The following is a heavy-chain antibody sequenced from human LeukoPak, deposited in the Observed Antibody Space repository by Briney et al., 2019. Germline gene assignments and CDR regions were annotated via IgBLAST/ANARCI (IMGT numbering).Heavy chain of an antibody. CDR1: GGTFSSYA. CDR2: INAGNGNT. J-gene: IGHJ4*02. D-gene: IGHD3-10*01. V-gene: IGHV1-3*01. Sequence: ASVKVSCKASGGTFSSYAFSWVRQAPGQGLEWMGWINAGNGNTKYSQKFQGRVTITRDTSASTAYMELSSLRSEDTAVYYCARVLDYYGSGSYYTTFEYWGQGTLVTVSS. CDR3: ARVLDYYGSGSYYTTFEY.